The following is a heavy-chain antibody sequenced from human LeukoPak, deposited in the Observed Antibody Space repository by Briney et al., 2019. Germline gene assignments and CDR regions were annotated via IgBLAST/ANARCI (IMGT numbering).Heavy chain of an antibody. CDR3: ARGITVEYCSSTSCSGYGMDV. CDR1: GGSFSGYY. Sequence: SETLSLTCAVYGGSFSGYYWSWIRQPPGKGLEWIWEINHSGSTNYNPSLKSRVTISVDTSKNQFSLKLSSVTAADTAVYYCARGITVEYCSSTSCSGYGMDVWGQGTTVTVSS. CDR2: INHSGST. J-gene: IGHJ6*02. D-gene: IGHD2-2*01. V-gene: IGHV4-34*01.